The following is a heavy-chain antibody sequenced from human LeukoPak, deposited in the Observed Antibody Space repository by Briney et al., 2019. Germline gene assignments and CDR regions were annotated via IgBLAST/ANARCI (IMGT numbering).Heavy chain of an antibody. J-gene: IGHJ4*02. CDR1: VVTFSRYA. D-gene: IGHD2-8*01. V-gene: IGHV3-23*01. CDR3: AEDLACTNCVCYKGYFDY. CDR2: ISGSGGST. Sequence: GGSLRLSCAASVVTFSRYAMSWVRQAPGKGLEWVSAISGSGGSTYYADSVKGRFTISRDNSKNTLYLQMNRLRAEDTAVYYFAEDLACTNCVCYKGYFDYWGQGTLVTVSS.